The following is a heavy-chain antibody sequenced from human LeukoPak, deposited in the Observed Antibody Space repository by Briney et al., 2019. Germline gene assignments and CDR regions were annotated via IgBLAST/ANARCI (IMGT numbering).Heavy chain of an antibody. D-gene: IGHD6-19*01. CDR2: IYPGDSDT. Sequence: GASLKISCKGSGYRFTSYWIGWVRPMPGKGLGWMGIIYPGDSDTRYSPSFQGQVTISADKSISTAYLQWSSLKASDTGMYYCARLGIAVAGTRGYYYYGMDVWGQGTTVTVS. J-gene: IGHJ6*02. V-gene: IGHV5-51*01. CDR3: ARLGIAVAGTRGYYYYGMDV. CDR1: GYRFTSYW.